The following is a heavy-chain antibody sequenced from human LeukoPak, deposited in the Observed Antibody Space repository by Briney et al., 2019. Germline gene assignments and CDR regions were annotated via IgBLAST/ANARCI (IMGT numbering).Heavy chain of an antibody. CDR3: ARDVGATTFDP. Sequence: PGGSLRLSCAASGFTFSSYGMPWVRQAPGKGLEWVAVIWNDGSNKYYADSVTGRFTISRDNSRNTVYLQMSSLRAEDTAVYYCARDVGATTFDPWGQGTLVTVSS. D-gene: IGHD1-26*01. J-gene: IGHJ5*02. V-gene: IGHV3-33*01. CDR2: IWNDGSNK. CDR1: GFTFSSYG.